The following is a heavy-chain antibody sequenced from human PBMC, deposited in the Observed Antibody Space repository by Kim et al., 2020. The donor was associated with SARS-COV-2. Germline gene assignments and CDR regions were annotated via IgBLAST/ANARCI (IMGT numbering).Heavy chain of an antibody. Sequence: ASVKVSCKASGYTFTGYYMHWVRQAPGQGLEWMGWINPNSGGTNYAQKFQGRVTMTRDTSISTAYMELSRLRSDDTAVYYCARVGEGYYGSGSYYNGWGQGTLVTVSS. CDR2: INPNSGGT. D-gene: IGHD3-10*01. CDR1: GYTFTGYY. V-gene: IGHV1-2*02. J-gene: IGHJ4*02. CDR3: ARVGEGYYGSGSYYNG.